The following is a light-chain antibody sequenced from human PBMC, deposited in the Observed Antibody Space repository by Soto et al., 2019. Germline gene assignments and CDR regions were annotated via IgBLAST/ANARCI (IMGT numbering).Light chain of an antibody. Sequence: DIQMTQSPSALSASVGDRVTITCRASHSVSSWLAWYQQKPGKAPKLLIYDASSLENEVSSRFSGSGSGTEFTLTISSLQPEDSATYFCQQYNSDLYSFGQGTKLEI. CDR3: QQYNSDLYS. CDR1: HSVSSW. J-gene: IGKJ2*03. V-gene: IGKV1-5*01. CDR2: DAS.